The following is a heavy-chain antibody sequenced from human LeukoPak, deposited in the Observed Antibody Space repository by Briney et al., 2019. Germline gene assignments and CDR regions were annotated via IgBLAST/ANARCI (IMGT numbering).Heavy chain of an antibody. Sequence: PGGSLRLSCAASGFTFSSYEMNWVRQAPGKGLEWVSYISSSGSTIYYADSVKGRFTISRDNAKNSLYLQMNSLRAEDTALYYCAKEQWRGGHPASAPFDYWGQGTLVTVSS. CDR1: GFTFSSYE. D-gene: IGHD6-19*01. CDR2: ISSSGSTI. J-gene: IGHJ4*02. V-gene: IGHV3-48*03. CDR3: AKEQWRGGHPASAPFDY.